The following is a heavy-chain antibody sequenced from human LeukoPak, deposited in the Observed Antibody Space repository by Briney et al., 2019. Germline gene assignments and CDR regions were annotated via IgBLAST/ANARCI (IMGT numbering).Heavy chain of an antibody. J-gene: IGHJ6*02. V-gene: IGHV3-66*01. D-gene: IGHD2-2*02. CDR2: IYSGGST. Sequence: RGSLRLSCAASGFTVSSNYMSWVRQAPGKGLVWVSVIYSGGSTYYADSVKGRFNISRDNSKNTLYLQMNSLRAEDTAVYYCARDGRVRYCSSTSCYTLRFYYGMDVWGQGTTVTVSS. CDR1: GFTVSSNY. CDR3: ARDGRVRYCSSTSCYTLRFYYGMDV.